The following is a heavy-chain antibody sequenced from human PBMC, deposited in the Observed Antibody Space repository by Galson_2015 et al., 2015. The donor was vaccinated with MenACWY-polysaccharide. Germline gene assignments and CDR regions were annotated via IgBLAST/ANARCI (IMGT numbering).Heavy chain of an antibody. CDR3: VRVKEQWLVGGPFDH. CDR1: GFTFRSYW. D-gene: IGHD6-19*01. CDR2: INSDGKFT. J-gene: IGHJ4*02. V-gene: IGHV3-74*01. Sequence: SLRLSCAASGFTFRSYWMHWVRQAPGKGLVWVSRINSDGKFTSYADSVKGRFTISRDNAKDTLYLQMNGLRGEDTAVYYCVRVKEQWLVGGPFDHWGQGTLVTVSS.